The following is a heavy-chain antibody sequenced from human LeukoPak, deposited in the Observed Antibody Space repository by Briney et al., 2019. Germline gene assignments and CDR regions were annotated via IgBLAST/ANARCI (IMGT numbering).Heavy chain of an antibody. V-gene: IGHV5-51*01. CDR1: GYSSTNSW. CDR2: IYLGDSDT. CDR3: ARHPSYTSGWPLDY. J-gene: IGHJ4*02. Sequence: GESLQISCQGSGYSSTNSWIGWVRQVPGKGLEWMGIIYLGDSDTRYSPSFQGQVTISADKSITTAYLQWSSLKASDTAIYYCARHPSYTSGWPLDYWGQGTLVAVSS. D-gene: IGHD6-19*01.